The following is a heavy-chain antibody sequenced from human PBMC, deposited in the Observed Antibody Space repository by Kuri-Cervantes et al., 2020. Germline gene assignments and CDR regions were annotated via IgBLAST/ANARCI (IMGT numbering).Heavy chain of an antibody. V-gene: IGHV3-30*03. CDR1: GFTFSSCG. Sequence: GESLKISCAASGFTFSSCGMHWVRQAPGKGLEWVAVISYDGSNKYYADSVKGRFTISRDNAKNSLYLQMNSLRAEDTAVYYCARGALRRIAAAGTGDWFDPWGQGSLVTVSS. CDR2: ISYDGSNK. J-gene: IGHJ5*02. D-gene: IGHD6-13*01. CDR3: ARGALRRIAAAGTGDWFDP.